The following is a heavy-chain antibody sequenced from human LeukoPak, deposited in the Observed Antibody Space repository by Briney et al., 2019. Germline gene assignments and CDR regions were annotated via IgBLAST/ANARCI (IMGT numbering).Heavy chain of an antibody. CDR2: IKQDGSEK. V-gene: IGHV3-7*01. CDR3: ARDVGDFWSGYRGANFDY. CDR1: GFTFSSYW. J-gene: IGHJ4*02. Sequence: PGGSLRLSCAASGFTFSSYWMSWVRQAPGKGLEWVANIKQDGSEKYYVDSVKGRFTISRDNAKNSLYLQMNSLRAEDTAVYYCARDVGDFWSGYRGANFDYWGQGTLVTVSS. D-gene: IGHD3-3*01.